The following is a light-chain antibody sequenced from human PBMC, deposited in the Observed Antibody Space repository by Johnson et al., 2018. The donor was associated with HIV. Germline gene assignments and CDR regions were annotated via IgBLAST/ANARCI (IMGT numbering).Light chain of an antibody. CDR3: GAWDSSLRVYV. V-gene: IGLV1-51*02. J-gene: IGLJ1*01. CDR2: ESN. CDR1: SSNIGNNY. Sequence: QSVLTQPPSVSAAPGQKVTISCSGSSSNIGNNYVSWYQQLPGTAPKVLIYESNKRPSGIPDRFSGSKSDTSATLGITGLQTGDEADYYCGAWDSSLRVYVCGTGTKVTVL.